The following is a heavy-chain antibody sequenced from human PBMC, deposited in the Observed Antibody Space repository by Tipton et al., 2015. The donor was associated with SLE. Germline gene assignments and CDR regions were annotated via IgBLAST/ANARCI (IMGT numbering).Heavy chain of an antibody. D-gene: IGHD3-16*01. CDR3: ARDDSFRHYYHGMDV. V-gene: IGHV3-73*01. J-gene: IGHJ6*02. CDR2: IRTQADNYAT. Sequence: SLRLSCAASGFRFSDSALHWVRQASGNGLEWVGRIRTQADNYATAYSESMKGRFTISRDDSKNTVYLEVHSLKTEDTAFYYCARDDSFRHYYHGMDVWGQGTTVTVSS. CDR1: GFRFSDSA.